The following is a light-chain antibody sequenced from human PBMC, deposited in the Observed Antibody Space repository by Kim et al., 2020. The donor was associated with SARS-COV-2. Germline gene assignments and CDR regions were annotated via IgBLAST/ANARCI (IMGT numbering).Light chain of an antibody. CDR2: DAS. V-gene: IGKV1-5*01. Sequence: DIQMTQSPTTLSASVGDRVTMTCRASQSITRWLAWYQQKPGKASKLLIYDASSLKRGVPSRFSGSGSGTEFTLTISSLRPDDFATYCCHRYKSYWGPFEQGTRREV. CDR3: HRYKSYWGP. J-gene: IGKJ2*01. CDR1: QSITRW.